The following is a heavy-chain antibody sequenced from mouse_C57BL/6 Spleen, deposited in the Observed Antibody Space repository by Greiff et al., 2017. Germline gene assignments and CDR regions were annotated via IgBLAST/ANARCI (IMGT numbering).Heavy chain of an antibody. J-gene: IGHJ2*01. CDR3: ASPYYSNENFDY. V-gene: IGHV1-22*01. D-gene: IGHD2-5*01. CDR1: GYTFTDYN. CDR2: INPNNGGT. Sequence: VQLQQSGPELVKPGASVKMSCKASGYTFTDYNMHWVKPSHGTSLEWIGNINPNNGGTSYNQKFKGKATLTGNKSSSTAYMKLRSLASEDSAIYYCASPYYSNENFDYWGQGTTLTVSS.